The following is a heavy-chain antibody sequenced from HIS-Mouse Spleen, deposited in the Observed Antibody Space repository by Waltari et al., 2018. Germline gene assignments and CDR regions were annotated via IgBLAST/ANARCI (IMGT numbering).Heavy chain of an antibody. CDR2: IYYSGST. D-gene: IGHD6-13*01. Sequence: QLQLQKSGPVLVKPSQTLSLTCPVSGGSIRSSRYYWGWIRQPPGKGLEWIGSIYYSGSTYYNPSLKSRVTISVDTSKNQFSLKLSSVTAADTAVYYCAREIPYSSSWYDWYFDLWGRGTLVTVSS. CDR1: GGSIRSSRYY. V-gene: IGHV4-39*07. CDR3: AREIPYSSSWYDWYFDL. J-gene: IGHJ2*01.